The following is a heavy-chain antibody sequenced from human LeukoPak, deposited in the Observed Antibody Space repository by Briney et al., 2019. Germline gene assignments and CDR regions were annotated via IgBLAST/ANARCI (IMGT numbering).Heavy chain of an antibody. CDR1: EYSFNSYY. J-gene: IGHJ6*02. CDR3: ATDSSGWFPPHYFYYAMDV. V-gene: IGHV1-46*02. D-gene: IGHD6-19*01. CDR2: INPGGGTT. Sequence: EASAKVSCKASEYSFNSYYMHWVRQAPGQGLEWMGMINPGGGTTTHTQKFQGRVTMTSDTSTSTVHMQLSSLRSDDTAIYYCATDSSGWFPPHYFYYAMDVWGQGTTITVSS.